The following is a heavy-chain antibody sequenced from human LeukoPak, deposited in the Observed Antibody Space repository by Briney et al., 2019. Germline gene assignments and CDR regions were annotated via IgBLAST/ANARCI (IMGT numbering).Heavy chain of an antibody. J-gene: IGHJ4*02. CDR2: ISFDGSNK. D-gene: IGHD3-9*01. V-gene: IGHV3-30*18. CDR3: VKSVSTGLGVIDF. Sequence: GRSLRLSCAASGFAFSSCGMHWVRQAPGKGLEWVAFISFDGSNKCSADSVKGRFTISRDNFKNTLFLQMNTLRAEDTAIYYCVKSVSTGLGVIDFWGQGTLVTVSS. CDR1: GFAFSSCG.